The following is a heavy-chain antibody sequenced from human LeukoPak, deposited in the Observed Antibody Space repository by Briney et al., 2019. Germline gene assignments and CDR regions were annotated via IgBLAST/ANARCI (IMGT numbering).Heavy chain of an antibody. CDR3: ARVYYQDSGSSYRHLDY. CDR1: GFSFSNYC. V-gene: IGHV3-7*01. Sequence: GGSLRLSCAASGFSFSNYCMTRVRQVPGKGLEWVASIKLDGSEKYFLDSVKGRFTISRDNAENSLYLQMNSLRAEDTAVYYCARVYYQDSGSSYRHLDYWGQGTLVTVSS. CDR2: IKLDGSEK. J-gene: IGHJ4*02. D-gene: IGHD3-22*01.